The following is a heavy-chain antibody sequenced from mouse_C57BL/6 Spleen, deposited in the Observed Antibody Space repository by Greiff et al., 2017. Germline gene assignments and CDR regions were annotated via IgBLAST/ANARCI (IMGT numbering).Heavy chain of an antibody. J-gene: IGHJ1*03. Sequence: QVQLQQPGAELVKPGASVKLSCKASGYTFTSYWMHWVKQRPGQGLEWIGMIHPNSGSTNYNEKFKSKATLTVDKSSSTAYMQLRSLTSEDSAVYDCEKGGVKTDWYFDVWGTGTTVTVSS. D-gene: IGHD2-2*01. CDR2: IHPNSGST. CDR3: EKGGVKTDWYFDV. V-gene: IGHV1-64*01. CDR1: GYTFTSYW.